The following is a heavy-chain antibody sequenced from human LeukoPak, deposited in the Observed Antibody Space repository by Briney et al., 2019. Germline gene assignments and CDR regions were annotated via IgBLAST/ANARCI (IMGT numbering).Heavy chain of an antibody. V-gene: IGHV3-53*05. CDR1: GFTVSSNS. CDR2: IYSGDT. J-gene: IGHJ4*02. CDR3: AKEGYYYGSGSSYYFDY. D-gene: IGHD3-10*01. Sequence: GGSLRLSCTVSGFTVSSNSTSWVRQAPGKGLEWVSFIYSGDTHYSDSVKGRFTISRDHSKNTLYLQMNSLRAEDTAVYYCAKEGYYYGSGSSYYFDYWGQGTLVTVSS.